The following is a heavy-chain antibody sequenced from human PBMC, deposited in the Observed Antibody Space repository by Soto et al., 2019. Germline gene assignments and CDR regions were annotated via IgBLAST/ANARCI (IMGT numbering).Heavy chain of an antibody. V-gene: IGHV4-4*02. CDR1: GGSISSSNW. J-gene: IGHJ6*02. CDR3: ARAAQLPYYYGSGSRYYYYGMDV. CDR2: IYHSGST. D-gene: IGHD3-10*01. Sequence: SDTLSLTCAVSGGSISSSNWWSWVRQPPGKGLEWIGEIYHSGSTNYNPSLKSRVTISVDKSKNQFSLKLSSVTAADTAVYYCARAAQLPYYYGSGSRYYYYGMDVWGQGTTVTVSS.